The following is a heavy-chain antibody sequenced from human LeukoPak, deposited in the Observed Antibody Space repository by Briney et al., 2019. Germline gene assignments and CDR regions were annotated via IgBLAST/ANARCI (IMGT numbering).Heavy chain of an antibody. D-gene: IGHD7-27*01. CDR1: GFTFSSYA. V-gene: IGHV3-23*01. CDR2: ISGSGGST. J-gene: IGHJ3*01. CDR3: ARAFTWGSMFAGFDV. Sequence: PGGSLRLSCAASGFTFSSYAMSWVRQAPGKGLEWVSAISGSGGSTYYADSVKGRFTISRDNSKNTLYLQMGSLRAEDMAVYYCARAFTWGSMFAGFDVWGQGTMVTVSS.